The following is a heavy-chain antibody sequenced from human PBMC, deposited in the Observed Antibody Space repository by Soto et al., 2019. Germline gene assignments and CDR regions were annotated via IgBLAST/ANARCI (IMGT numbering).Heavy chain of an antibody. Sequence: ASVKVSCKASGYTFTSYGISWVRQAPGQGLEWMGWISAYNGNTNYAQKLQGRVTMTTDTSTSTAYMELRSLRSDDTAVYYCARVVTGTTRDYYYYYGMDVWGQGTTVTVSS. CDR2: ISAYNGNT. CDR3: ARVVTGTTRDYYYYYGMDV. D-gene: IGHD1-7*01. J-gene: IGHJ6*02. CDR1: GYTFTSYG. V-gene: IGHV1-18*04.